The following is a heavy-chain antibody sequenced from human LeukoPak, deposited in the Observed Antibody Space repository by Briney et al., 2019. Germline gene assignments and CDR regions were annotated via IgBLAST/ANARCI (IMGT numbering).Heavy chain of an antibody. D-gene: IGHD3-22*01. CDR3: ARFRSHDSSGYYFDY. CDR2: IYYSVNT. J-gene: IGHJ4*02. Sequence: SETLSLTCTVSGGSIGGYSWTWIRQPPGKGLEWIGYIYYSVNTYYNPSLKSRVAISVDTSKNQFSLKLSSVTAADTAVYYCARFRSHDSSGYYFDYWGQGTLVTVSS. V-gene: IGHV4-59*06. CDR1: GGSIGGYS.